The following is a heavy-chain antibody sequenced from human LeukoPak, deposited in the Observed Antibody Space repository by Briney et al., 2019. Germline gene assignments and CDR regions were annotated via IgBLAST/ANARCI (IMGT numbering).Heavy chain of an antibody. CDR3: ARPLRLAAAGTERPFDY. J-gene: IGHJ4*02. Sequence: PGGSLRLSCAASGFTFDDYAMHWVRQAPGKGLEWVSGISWNSGSIGYADSVKGRFTISRDNAKNTLYLQMNSLRAEDTAVYYCARPLRLAAAGTERPFDYWGQGTLVTVSS. D-gene: IGHD6-13*01. CDR2: ISWNSGSI. V-gene: IGHV3-9*01. CDR1: GFTFDDYA.